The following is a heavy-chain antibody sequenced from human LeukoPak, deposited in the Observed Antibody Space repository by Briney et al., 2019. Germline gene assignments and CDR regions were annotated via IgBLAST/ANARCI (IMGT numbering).Heavy chain of an antibody. D-gene: IGHD3-22*01. V-gene: IGHV3-23*01. CDR3: AKKPSSGYYYIDY. CDR1: GGSFSGYY. J-gene: IGHJ4*02. CDR2: ISDSGGST. Sequence: ETLSLTCAVYGGSFSGYYWSWVRQAPGKGLEWVSTISDSGGSTYYADSVKGRFTISRDNSKNTLYLQMNSLRAEDTAVYCCAKKPSSGYYYIDYWGQGTLVTVSS.